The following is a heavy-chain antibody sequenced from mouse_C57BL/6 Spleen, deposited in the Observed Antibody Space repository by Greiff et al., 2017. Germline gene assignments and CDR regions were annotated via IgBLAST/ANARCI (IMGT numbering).Heavy chain of an antibody. CDR1: GYTFTSYW. CDR2: MNPSSGYT. J-gene: IGHJ4*01. CDR3: ARVDYDYDGDYYAMGY. Sequence: QVQLKESGAELAKPGASVKLSCKASGYTFTSYWMHWVKQRPGQGLEWIGYMNPSSGYTKYNQKFKDQATLTADKSSSTAYMQLSSLTYEDSAVYYCARVDYDYDGDYYAMGYWGQGTSVTVAS. V-gene: IGHV1-7*01. D-gene: IGHD2-4*01.